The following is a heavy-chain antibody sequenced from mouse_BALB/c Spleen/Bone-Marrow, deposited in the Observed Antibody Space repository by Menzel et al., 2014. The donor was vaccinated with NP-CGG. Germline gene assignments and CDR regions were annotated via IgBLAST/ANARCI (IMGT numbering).Heavy chain of an antibody. CDR2: ISSGGGYT. J-gene: IGHJ3*01. V-gene: IGHV5-9-1*01. D-gene: IGHD2-3*01. CDR1: GFTFISFA. Sequence: DVLLLESGGGLVKPGGSLKLSCAASGFTFISFAMSWVRQTPEKRLEWVATISSGGGYTYYPDSVKGRFTISRDNAKNSLYLQMSSLRSEDTAMYYCARQESIYDGYYGGFTYWGQGTLVTVSA. CDR3: ARQESIYDGYYGGFTY.